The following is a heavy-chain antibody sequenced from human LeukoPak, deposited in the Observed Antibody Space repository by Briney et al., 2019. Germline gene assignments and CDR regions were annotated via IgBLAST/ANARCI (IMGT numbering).Heavy chain of an antibody. CDR1: GGYFSGYY. V-gene: IGHV4-34*01. CDR3: ARVYYSNSYDYWYFDL. J-gene: IGHJ2*01. D-gene: IGHD6-13*01. Sequence: SDTLSLTCAVYGGYFSGYYWSWIRQPPGKGLEWIGEINHSGSTNYNPSLKSRVTISVDTSENQFSLKLSSVPAADTAVYYCARVYYSNSYDYWYFDLWGRGTLVTVSS. CDR2: INHSGST.